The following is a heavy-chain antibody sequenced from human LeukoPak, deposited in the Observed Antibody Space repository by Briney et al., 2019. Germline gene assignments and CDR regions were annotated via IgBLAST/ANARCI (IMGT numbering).Heavy chain of an antibody. CDR1: GGSISTYY. J-gene: IGHJ4*02. V-gene: IGHV4-4*07. CDR3: ASLYSGSYSFDY. Sequence: PSETLSLTCTVSGGSISTYYWSWIRQPAGKGLEWIGRIYTSGTTNYNPSLKSRVTISVDTSKNQFSLKLSSVTAADTAVYYCASLYSGSYSFDYWGQGTLVTVSS. D-gene: IGHD1-26*01. CDR2: IYTSGTT.